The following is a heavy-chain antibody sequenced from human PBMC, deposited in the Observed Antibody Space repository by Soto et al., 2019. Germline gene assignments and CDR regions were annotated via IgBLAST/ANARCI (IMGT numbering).Heavy chain of an antibody. CDR1: GFTFSSYA. D-gene: IGHD6-19*01. CDR3: AKVSTRGSGCQNRHGMDV. J-gene: IGHJ6*02. Sequence: EVQLLESGGGLVQPGGSLRLSCAASGFTFSSYAMSWVRQAPGKGLEWVSAISGSGGSTYYADSVKGRFTISRDNSKNTLYLQMNSLRAEDTAVYYCAKVSTRGSGCQNRHGMDVWGQGTTVTVSS. V-gene: IGHV3-23*01. CDR2: ISGSGGST.